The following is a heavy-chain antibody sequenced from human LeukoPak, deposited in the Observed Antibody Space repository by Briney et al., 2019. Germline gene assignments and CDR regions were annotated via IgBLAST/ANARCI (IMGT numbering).Heavy chain of an antibody. CDR3: ARGLFSVELFDY. J-gene: IGHJ4*02. V-gene: IGHV1-69*01. Sequence: SVKVSSKASGGTFSSYAISWVRQAPGQGLEWMGGIIPIFGTANYAQKFQGRVTITSDESTSTAYMELSSLRSEDTAVYYCARGLFSVELFDYWGQGTLVTVSS. CDR2: IIPIFGTA. CDR1: GGTFSSYA. D-gene: IGHD1-7*01.